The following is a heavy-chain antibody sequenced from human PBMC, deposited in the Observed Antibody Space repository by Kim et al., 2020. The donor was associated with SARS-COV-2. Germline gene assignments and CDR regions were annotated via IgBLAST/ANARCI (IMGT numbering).Heavy chain of an antibody. D-gene: IGHD5-12*01. V-gene: IGHV7-4-1*02. J-gene: IGHJ4*02. Sequence: QGFTGRFVFSLDTSVSTAYLQISSLKAEDTAVYYCARSPRYGGYQGAFDYWGQGTLVTVSS. CDR3: ARSPRYGGYQGAFDY.